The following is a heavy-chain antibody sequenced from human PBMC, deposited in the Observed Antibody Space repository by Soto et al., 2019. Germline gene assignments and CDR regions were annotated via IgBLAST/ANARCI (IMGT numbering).Heavy chain of an antibody. CDR2: IIPILGIA. Sequence: QVQLVQSGAEVKKPGSSVKVSCKASGGTFSSYTISWVRQAPGQGLEWMGRIIPILGIANYAQKFQGRVTITADKSTSTAYMELSSLRSEDTAVYYCARDLGDDDVWGGGYDYWGQGTLVTVSS. D-gene: IGHD3-16*01. CDR3: ARDLGDDDVWGGGYDY. J-gene: IGHJ4*02. V-gene: IGHV1-69*08. CDR1: GGTFSSYT.